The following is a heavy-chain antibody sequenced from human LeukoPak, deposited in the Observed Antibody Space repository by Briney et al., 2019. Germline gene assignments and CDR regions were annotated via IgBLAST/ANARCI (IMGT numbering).Heavy chain of an antibody. D-gene: IGHD4-17*01. CDR3: ATIHGDHDFYYYMDV. CDR1: GYTLTESS. V-gene: IGHV1-24*01. CDR2: SDPEDGET. J-gene: IGHJ6*03. Sequence: PWAPVKVSCKGSGYTLTESSMHWVRQAPGKGLEWMGGSDPEDGETIYAQKFQGRVTMTEDTSTDTAYMELSSLRSEDTAVYYCATIHGDHDFYYYMDVWGKGTTVTVSS.